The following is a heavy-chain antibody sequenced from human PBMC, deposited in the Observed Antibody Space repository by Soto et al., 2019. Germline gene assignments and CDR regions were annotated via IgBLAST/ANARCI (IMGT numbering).Heavy chain of an antibody. D-gene: IGHD3-16*02. J-gene: IGHJ5*02. CDR1: GAYVNSGCYY. CDR3: ARSGDTLGELSFSS. Sequence: SETLSLTCSVSGAYVNSGCYYWTWIRQHPGKGLEWVGYIHHTGSTYTHPSLESRVTISVDTSKNAFSLRLTSVTAADTAVYYCARSGDTLGELSFSSLGQGTLVTV. CDR2: IHHTGST. V-gene: IGHV4-31*03.